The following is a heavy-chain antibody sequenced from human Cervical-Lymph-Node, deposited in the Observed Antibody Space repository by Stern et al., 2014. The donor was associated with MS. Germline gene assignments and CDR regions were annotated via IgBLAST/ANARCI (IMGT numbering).Heavy chain of an antibody. CDR1: GYNFNTYW. CDR3: ARHVYGMDV. CDR2: IYPGDSEP. J-gene: IGHJ6*02. V-gene: IGHV5-51*01. Sequence: EVQLGESGAGVKKPGESLKISCKGFGYNFNTYWIAWVRQMPGKGPGWMGIIYPGDSEPRSNPSFQGQVTISVDKSISPAYLQWSTLKASDTAIYYCARHVYGMDVWGQGTTVTVSS.